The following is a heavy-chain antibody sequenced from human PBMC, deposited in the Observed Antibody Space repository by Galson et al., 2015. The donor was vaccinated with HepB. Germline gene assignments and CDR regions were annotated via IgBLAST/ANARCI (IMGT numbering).Heavy chain of an antibody. D-gene: IGHD3-16*01. J-gene: IGHJ3*02. CDR1: GFTFTTYW. Sequence: SLRLSCATSGFTFTTYWMSWVRQAPGKGLEWVANINQDGSEQYYVDAVKGRFTISRDSAKSSLFLQMSSLRAEDTAVFYCARNGPIAGVAWGSVFDIWGQGTMVTVS. CDR3: ARNGPIAGVAWGSVFDI. V-gene: IGHV3-7*01. CDR2: INQDGSEQ.